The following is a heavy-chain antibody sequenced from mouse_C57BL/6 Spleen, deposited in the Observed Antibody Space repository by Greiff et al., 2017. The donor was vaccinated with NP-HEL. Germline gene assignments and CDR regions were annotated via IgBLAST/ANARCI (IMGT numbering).Heavy chain of an antibody. D-gene: IGHD1-1*01. CDR1: GFSLTSYG. V-gene: IGHV2-2*01. CDR2: IWSGGST. J-gene: IGHJ4*01. CDR3: ARNPIYYYGSSPLYAMDY. Sequence: QVQLQQSGPGLVQPSQSLSITCTVSGFSLTSYGVHWVRQSPGKGLEWLGVIWSGGSTDYNAAFISRLSISKDNSKSQVFFKMNSLQADDTAIYYCARNPIYYYGSSPLYAMDYWGQGTSVTVSS.